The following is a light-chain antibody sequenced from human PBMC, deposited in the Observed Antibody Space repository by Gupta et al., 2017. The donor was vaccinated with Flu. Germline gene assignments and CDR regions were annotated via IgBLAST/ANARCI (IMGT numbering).Light chain of an antibody. Sequence: QSVVTQPPSASGTPGPRVTISCSGSSSNIRSNTVNWYQHLPGTAPKLLIYSNNQRPSGVPDRFSGSKSGTSASLAISGLQSEDEADYYCAVWEDRLNGPVFGGGTKLTVL. CDR2: SNN. J-gene: IGLJ3*02. V-gene: IGLV1-44*01. CDR3: AVWEDRLNGPV. CDR1: SSNIRSNT.